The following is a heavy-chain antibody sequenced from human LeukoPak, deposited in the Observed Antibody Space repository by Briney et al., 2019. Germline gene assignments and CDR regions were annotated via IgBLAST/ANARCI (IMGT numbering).Heavy chain of an antibody. CDR1: GYTFTGYY. Sequence: VASVKVSCKASGYTFTGYYMHWVRQAPGQGLEWMGWINPNSGGTNYAQKFQGRVTMTRDTSINTAYMELRSLRSDDTAVYYCARGTNPPYFDSWGQGTLVTVSS. CDR3: ARGTNPPYFDS. CDR2: INPNSGGT. D-gene: IGHD2-8*01. J-gene: IGHJ4*02. V-gene: IGHV1-2*02.